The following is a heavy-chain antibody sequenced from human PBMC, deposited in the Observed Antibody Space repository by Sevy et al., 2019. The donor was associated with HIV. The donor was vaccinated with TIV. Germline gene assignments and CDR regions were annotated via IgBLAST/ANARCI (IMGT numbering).Heavy chain of an antibody. J-gene: IGHJ3*02. V-gene: IGHV1-69*06. CDR1: GGTFSSYA. CDR3: ARGGANARGVIITNSDAFDI. Sequence: ASVKVSCKASGGTFSSYAISWVRQAPGQGLEWMGGIIPIFGTANYAQKFQGRVTITADKSTSTAYMELSSLRSEDTAVYYCARGGANARGVIITNSDAFDIWGQWTMVTVSS. CDR2: IIPIFGTA. D-gene: IGHD3-10*02.